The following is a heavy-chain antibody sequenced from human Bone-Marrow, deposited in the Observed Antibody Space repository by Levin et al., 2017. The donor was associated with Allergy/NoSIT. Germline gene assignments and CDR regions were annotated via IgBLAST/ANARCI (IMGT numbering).Heavy chain of an antibody. V-gene: IGHV4-59*03. CDR1: GGSISPYS. CDR2: IRYSGTT. Sequence: ESLKISCTVSGGSISPYSWTWIRQSPGKGLEWIGYIRYSGTTSYNPSLESRVTISVDTSKNQFSLKLSSVTEADTAIYYCARGHFDTSGYSNPFEYWGQGILVTVSS. CDR3: ARGHFDTSGYSNPFEY. D-gene: IGHD3-22*01. J-gene: IGHJ4*02.